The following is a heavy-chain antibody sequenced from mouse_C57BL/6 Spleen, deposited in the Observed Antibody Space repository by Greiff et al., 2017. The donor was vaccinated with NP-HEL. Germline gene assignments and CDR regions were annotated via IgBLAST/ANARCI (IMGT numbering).Heavy chain of an antibody. J-gene: IGHJ1*03. V-gene: IGHV2-2*01. CDR1: GFSLTSYG. CDR3: ARKDYGSRRTNWYFDV. CDR2: IWSGGST. D-gene: IGHD1-1*01. Sequence: VQLQQSGPGLVQPSQSLSITCTVSGFSLTSYGVHWVRQSPGKGLEWLGVIWSGGSTDYNAAFISRLSISKDNSKSQVFFKMNSLQADDTAIYYCARKDYGSRRTNWYFDVWGTGTTVTVSS.